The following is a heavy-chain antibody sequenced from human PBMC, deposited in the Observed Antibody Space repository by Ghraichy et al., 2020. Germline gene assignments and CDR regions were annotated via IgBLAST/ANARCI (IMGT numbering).Heavy chain of an antibody. CDR3: AKDRGYSRAMAPLDY. J-gene: IGHJ4*02. Sequence: GGSLRLSCAASGFTFSSYGMHWVRQAPGKGLEWVAFIRYDGSNKYYADSVKGRFTISRDNSKNTLYLQMNSLRAEDTAVYYCAKDRGYSRAMAPLDYWGQGNLVTVSS. V-gene: IGHV3-30*02. D-gene: IGHD5-18*01. CDR2: IRYDGSNK. CDR1: GFTFSSYG.